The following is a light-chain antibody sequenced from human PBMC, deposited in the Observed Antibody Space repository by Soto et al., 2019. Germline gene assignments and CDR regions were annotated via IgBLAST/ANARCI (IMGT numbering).Light chain of an antibody. J-gene: IGKJ4*01. V-gene: IGKV3-20*01. CDR1: QSINSNN. CDR2: GAS. CDR3: QQYGSPALS. Sequence: EIVLTQSPGTLSLSPGERGTLSCRAAQSINSNNLAWYQQRPGQGPRLLIYGASTRATGIPDRFSGSGSGTDFTLTITRVEPEDFAMYYCQQYGSPALSFGGGTKVEI.